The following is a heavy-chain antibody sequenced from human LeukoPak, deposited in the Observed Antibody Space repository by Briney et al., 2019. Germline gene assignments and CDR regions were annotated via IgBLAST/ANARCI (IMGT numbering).Heavy chain of an antibody. Sequence: SETLSLTCAVHGGSFSGYYWSWIRQPPGKGLEWIGEINHSGSTNYNPSLKSRVTISVDTSKNQFSLKLSSVTAADTAVYYCARGRGSGSYYFDYWGQGTLVTASS. CDR3: ARGRGSGSYYFDY. CDR2: INHSGST. V-gene: IGHV4-34*01. D-gene: IGHD3-10*01. CDR1: GGSFSGYY. J-gene: IGHJ4*02.